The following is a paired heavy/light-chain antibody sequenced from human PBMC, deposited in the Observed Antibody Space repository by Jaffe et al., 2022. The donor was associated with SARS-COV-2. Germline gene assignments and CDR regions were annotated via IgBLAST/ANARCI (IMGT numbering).Light chain of an antibody. CDR1: QGLLYSDGSTY. CDR2: KIS. Sequence: DVVMTQSPLSLPVTLGQPASISCTSSQGLLYSDGSTYLSWFQQRPGQSPRRLIYKISNRDSGVPDRFSGSGSGTNFTLVISGVEPEDVGVYYCMQGSHWPYTFGQGTKLEIE. CDR3: MQGSHWPYT. J-gene: IGKJ2*01. V-gene: IGKV2-30*01.
Heavy chain of an antibody. CDR1: GFTFTTYW. D-gene: IGHD2-8*01. Sequence: EEQLVESGGALVQPGGSLRLSCVASGFTFTTYWMSWVRQAPGKGLEWLANIGQDGSARYYVNSVQGRFTVSRDNSNNSLYLQMDSVRVEDTATYYCARGWAKNGPGDLWGRGTPVTVSS. J-gene: IGHJ5*02. CDR2: IGQDGSAR. V-gene: IGHV3-7*03. CDR3: ARGWAKNGPGDL.